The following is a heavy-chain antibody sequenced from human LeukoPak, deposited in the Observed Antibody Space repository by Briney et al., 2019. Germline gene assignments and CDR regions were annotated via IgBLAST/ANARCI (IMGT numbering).Heavy chain of an antibody. Sequence: PSETLSLTCTVSGGSINSYYWSWIRQPPGKGLEWIGYIYNYGSTNYNPSLKSRVTISVDTSKNQFSLKLSSVTAADTAVYYCASLPRTIFGVTHTPYFDYWGQGTLVTVSS. CDR2: IYNYGST. CDR1: GGSINSYY. V-gene: IGHV4-59*01. D-gene: IGHD3-3*01. CDR3: ASLPRTIFGVTHTPYFDY. J-gene: IGHJ4*02.